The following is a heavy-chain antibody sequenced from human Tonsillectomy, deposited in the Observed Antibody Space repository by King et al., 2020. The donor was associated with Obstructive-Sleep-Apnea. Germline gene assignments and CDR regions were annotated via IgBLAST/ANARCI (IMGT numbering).Heavy chain of an antibody. V-gene: IGHV3-9*01. CDR2: ISWDSGSI. Sequence: EVQLVESGGGLVRPGRSLRLSCAAAGFIVDDYAMHWVRQAPGKGLGWVSGISWDSGSIGYADSVKGRFTISRDNAKNSLHLQMNSLRAEDTAFYYCAKDNSSGWYRGLDYWGQGTLVIVSS. CDR1: GFIVDDYA. D-gene: IGHD6-19*01. J-gene: IGHJ4*02. CDR3: AKDNSSGWYRGLDY.